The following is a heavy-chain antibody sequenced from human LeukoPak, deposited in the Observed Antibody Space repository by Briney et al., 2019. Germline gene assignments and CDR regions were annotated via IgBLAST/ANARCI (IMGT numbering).Heavy chain of an antibody. CDR2: ISWNSGSI. D-gene: IGHD3-10*01. Sequence: PGRSLRLSCAASGFIFDDYAMHWVRQAPGKGLEWVSGISWNSGSIGYADSVKGRFTISRDNAKNSLYLQMNSLRAEDTALYYCAKPSRFGEFGYWGQGTLVTVSS. CDR3: AKPSRFGEFGY. J-gene: IGHJ4*02. CDR1: GFIFDDYA. V-gene: IGHV3-9*01.